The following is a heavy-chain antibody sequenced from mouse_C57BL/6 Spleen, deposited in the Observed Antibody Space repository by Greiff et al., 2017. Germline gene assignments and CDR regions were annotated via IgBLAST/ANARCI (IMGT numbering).Heavy chain of an antibody. V-gene: IGHV5-17*01. CDR1: GFTFSDYG. J-gene: IGHJ4*01. Sequence: EVQRVESGGGLVKPGGSLKLSCAASGFTFSDYGMHWVRQAPEKGLEWVAYISSGSSTIYYADTVKGRFTISRDNAKNTLFLQMTSLRSEDTAMYYCASLSTMVPDYYAMDYWGQGTSVTVSS. CDR2: ISSGSSTI. D-gene: IGHD2-2*01. CDR3: ASLSTMVPDYYAMDY.